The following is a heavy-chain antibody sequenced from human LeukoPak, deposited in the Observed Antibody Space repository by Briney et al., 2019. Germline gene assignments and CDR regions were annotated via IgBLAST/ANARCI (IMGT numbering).Heavy chain of an antibody. CDR3: ARGPAYSWLRSGSVCFFDF. CDR2: TTHSGST. D-gene: IGHD6-19*01. Sequence: SETLSLTCKVSNYTMNSGYYWSWIRQTPGNGLEWIGETTHSGSTDYSPSLKSRVSVSVDTSKNQFSLRLTSVTAADTAVYYCARGPAYSWLRSGSVCFFDFWGQGVLVTVSS. CDR1: NYTMNSGYY. J-gene: IGHJ4*02. V-gene: IGHV4-34*01.